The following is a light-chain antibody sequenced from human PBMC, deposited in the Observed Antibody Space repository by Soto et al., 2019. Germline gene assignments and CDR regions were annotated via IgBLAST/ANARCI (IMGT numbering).Light chain of an antibody. CDR3: SSYAGTYSVV. Sequence: QSALTQPASVSGSPRQSITISCTGTSSDVGSYNPVSWYQQHPGKAPKLMIYENSRRPSGVSDRFSASKSGNTASLTISGLQAEDEADYYCSSYAGTYSVVFGGGTKLTVL. V-gene: IGLV2-23*01. J-gene: IGLJ2*01. CDR1: SSDVGSYNP. CDR2: ENS.